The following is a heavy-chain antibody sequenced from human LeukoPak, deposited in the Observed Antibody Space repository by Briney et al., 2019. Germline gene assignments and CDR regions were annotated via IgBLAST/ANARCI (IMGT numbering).Heavy chain of an antibody. CDR1: GFTFSSYG. D-gene: IGHD1-1*01. CDR3: AKANWVSNADAVW. Sequence: GGSLGLSCAASGFTFSSYGMHWVRQAPGKGLEWVAVIWYDGSNKYYADSVKGRFTISRDDSRNTVYLQLNNLRVEDTAIYYCAKANWVSNADAVWWGQGTQVTVSS. CDR2: IWYDGSNK. J-gene: IGHJ4*02. V-gene: IGHV3-33*06.